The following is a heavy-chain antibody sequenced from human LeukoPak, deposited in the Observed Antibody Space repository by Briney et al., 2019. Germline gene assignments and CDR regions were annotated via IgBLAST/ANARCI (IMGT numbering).Heavy chain of an antibody. CDR2: IYNIGST. Sequence: SETLSLTCTVSGGSISSNYWSWIRQPPGKGLEWIGYIYNIGSTNYNPSLKSRVTISLDTSKNQFSLRLTSVTATDTAVYYCASATSGSYGLAEYFQHWGQGTLVTVSS. J-gene: IGHJ1*01. D-gene: IGHD1-26*01. CDR1: GGSISSNY. V-gene: IGHV4-59*01. CDR3: ASATSGSYGLAEYFQH.